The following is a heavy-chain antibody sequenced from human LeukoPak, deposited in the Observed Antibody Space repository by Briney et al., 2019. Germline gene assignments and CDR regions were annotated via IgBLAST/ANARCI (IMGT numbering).Heavy chain of an antibody. CDR1: GYTFTGYY. J-gene: IGHJ4*02. D-gene: IGHD1-7*01. Sequence: GASVKVSCKASGYTFTGYYMHWVRQAPGQGLEWMGWINPNSGGTNHAQKFQGRVTMTRDTSISTAYMELSRLRSDDTAVYYCARGGTTPLNHFDYWGQGTLVTVSS. CDR3: ARGGTTPLNHFDY. V-gene: IGHV1-2*02. CDR2: INPNSGGT.